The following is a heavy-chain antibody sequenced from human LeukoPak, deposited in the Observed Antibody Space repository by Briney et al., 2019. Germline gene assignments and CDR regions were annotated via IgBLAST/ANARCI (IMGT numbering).Heavy chain of an antibody. D-gene: IGHD4-23*01. CDR1: GGSISSYY. J-gene: IGHJ6*02. Sequence: SETLSLTCTVSGGSISSYYWSWIRQPPGKGLEWIGYIYYSGSTNYNPSLKSRVTISVDTSKNQFSLKLSSVTAADTAVYYCARDRYDYGGLPAGYGMDVWGQGTTVTVSS. CDR2: IYYSGST. V-gene: IGHV4-59*12. CDR3: ARDRYDYGGLPAGYGMDV.